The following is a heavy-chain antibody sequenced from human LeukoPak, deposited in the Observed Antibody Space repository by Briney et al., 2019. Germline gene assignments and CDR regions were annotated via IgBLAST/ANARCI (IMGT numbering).Heavy chain of an antibody. Sequence: SVKVSCKASGGTFSSYAISWVRQAPGQGLEWMGGIIPIFGTANYAQKFQGRVTITTDESTSTAYMELSGLRSEDTAVYYCARDNYAGANWFDPWGQGTLVTVSS. CDR1: GGTFSSYA. CDR3: ARDNYAGANWFDP. D-gene: IGHD1-7*01. V-gene: IGHV1-69*05. CDR2: IIPIFGTA. J-gene: IGHJ5*02.